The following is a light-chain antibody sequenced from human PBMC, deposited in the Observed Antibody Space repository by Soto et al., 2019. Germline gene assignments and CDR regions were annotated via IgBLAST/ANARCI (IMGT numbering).Light chain of an antibody. CDR1: QTISSW. CDR3: QHYNSYSEA. CDR2: KAS. Sequence: DIQMTQSPSTLSGSEGDRGTITCLSIQTISSWLALYQQKPGKAPKLLIYKASTLKSGVPSRFSGSGSGTEFTLTISSLQPDDLATYYCQHYNSYSEAFGQGTKVDIK. V-gene: IGKV1-5*03. J-gene: IGKJ1*01.